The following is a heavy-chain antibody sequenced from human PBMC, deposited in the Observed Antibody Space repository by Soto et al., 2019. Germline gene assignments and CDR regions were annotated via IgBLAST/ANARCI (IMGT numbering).Heavy chain of an antibody. D-gene: IGHD6-19*01. CDR3: ARNDGVAGTPPYFDY. V-gene: IGHV4-39*01. CDR2: IYYSGST. Sequence: LSLTCTVSGGSISSSSYYWGWIRQPPGKGLEWIGSIYYSGSTYYNPSLKSRVTISVDTSKNQFSLKLSSVTAADTAVYYCARNDGVAGTPPYFDYWGQGTLVTVSS. J-gene: IGHJ4*02. CDR1: GGSISSSSYY.